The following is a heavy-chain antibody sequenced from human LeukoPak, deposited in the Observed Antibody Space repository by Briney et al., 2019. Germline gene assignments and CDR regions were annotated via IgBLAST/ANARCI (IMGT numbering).Heavy chain of an antibody. CDR1: GDSISSSSYY. J-gene: IGHJ5*02. D-gene: IGHD3-22*01. V-gene: IGHV4-39*01. Sequence: SETLSLTCTVSGDSISSSSYYWGWIRQPPGKGLEWIGSIYYSGSTYWNPSLRSRFTISVDTSQNQFSLKLTSVTAADTAVYYCVRLRHDSSGYCWFDPWGQGTLVTVSS. CDR2: IYYSGST. CDR3: VRLRHDSSGYCWFDP.